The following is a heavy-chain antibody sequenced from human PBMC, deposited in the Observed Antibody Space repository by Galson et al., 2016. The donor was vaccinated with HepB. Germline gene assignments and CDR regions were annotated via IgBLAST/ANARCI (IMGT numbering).Heavy chain of an antibody. CDR1: GFRFSNYG. V-gene: IGHV3-33*01. D-gene: IGHD3-10*01. Sequence: SLRLSCAASGFRFSNYGMHWVRQAPGKGLEWVAVIWFDGSNKYYADSVKGRFTISRDNSKNTLFLQMNSLRAEGTAVYYCARERWGITMVRGNGMDVWGQGTTVTVSS. J-gene: IGHJ6*02. CDR2: IWFDGSNK. CDR3: ARERWGITMVRGNGMDV.